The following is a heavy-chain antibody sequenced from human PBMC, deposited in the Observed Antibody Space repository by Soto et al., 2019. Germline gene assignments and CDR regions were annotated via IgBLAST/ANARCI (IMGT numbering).Heavy chain of an antibody. Sequence: ASVKVSCKASGYTFTSHYMHWVRQAPGQGLEWMGVINPSGGSTRYAQKFQGRVTMTRDTSMSTDYMELSSLRSEDTAVYYCARDSSDSYGWWFDPWGKGTTVTVSS. J-gene: IGHJ6*04. CDR1: GYTFTSHY. CDR3: ARDSSDSYGWWFDP. D-gene: IGHD2-21*02. CDR2: INPSGGST. V-gene: IGHV1-46*03.